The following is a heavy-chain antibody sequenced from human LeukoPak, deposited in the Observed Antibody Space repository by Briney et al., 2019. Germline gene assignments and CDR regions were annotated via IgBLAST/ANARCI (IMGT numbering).Heavy chain of an antibody. CDR1: GFTFSSYG. CDR2: IWYDGSNK. Sequence: PGRSLRLSCAASGFTFSSYGMHWVRQAPGKGLEWVAVIWYDGSNKYYADSVKGRFTISRDNSKNTLYLQMNSRRAEDTAVYYCARDGGGTNRVNWYFDLWGRGTLVTVSS. D-gene: IGHD1-1*01. CDR3: ARDGGGTNRVNWYFDL. V-gene: IGHV3-33*01. J-gene: IGHJ2*01.